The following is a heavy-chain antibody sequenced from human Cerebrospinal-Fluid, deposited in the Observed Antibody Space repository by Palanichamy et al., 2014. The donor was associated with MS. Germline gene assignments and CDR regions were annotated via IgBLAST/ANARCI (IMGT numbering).Heavy chain of an antibody. V-gene: IGHV1-3*04. Sequence: QVQLVQSGAEVKKPGASVKVSCKASGYIFSDYAIHWVRQAPGQNFEWMGWINTGNGKTQYSQKFQGRVTIIRDTSANTAYLDVGSLRSGDTAVYYCARDRSHLQIPDAFDIWGQGTMVTVSA. CDR3: ARDRSHLQIPDAFDI. J-gene: IGHJ3*02. CDR1: GYIFSDYA. CDR2: INTGNGKT.